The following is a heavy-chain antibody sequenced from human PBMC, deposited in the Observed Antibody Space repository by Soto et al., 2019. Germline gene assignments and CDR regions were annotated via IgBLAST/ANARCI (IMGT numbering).Heavy chain of an antibody. D-gene: IGHD3-3*01. CDR3: ARDPFTIQSLYGMDV. V-gene: IGHV1-2*02. Sequence: ASVKVSCKASGYTFTGYYMHWVRQAPGQGLEWMGWINPNSGGTNYAQKFQGRVTMTRDTSISTAYMELGRLRSDDTAVYYCARDPFTIQSLYGMDVWGQGTTVTVSS. J-gene: IGHJ6*02. CDR1: GYTFTGYY. CDR2: INPNSGGT.